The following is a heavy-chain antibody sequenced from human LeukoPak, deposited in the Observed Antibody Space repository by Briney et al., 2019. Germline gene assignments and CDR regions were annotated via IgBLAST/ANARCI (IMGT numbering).Heavy chain of an antibody. Sequence: ASVKVSCKASGYTFTSYGISWVRQAPGQRLEWMGWISAGNGNTKYSQNFQGRVTFISNTSATTAFMELSSLRSEDAAVYYCARDSGSGNNDYWGQGTLVTVSS. V-gene: IGHV1-18*01. CDR2: ISAGNGNT. J-gene: IGHJ4*02. CDR1: GYTFTSYG. CDR3: ARDSGSGNNDY. D-gene: IGHD1-26*01.